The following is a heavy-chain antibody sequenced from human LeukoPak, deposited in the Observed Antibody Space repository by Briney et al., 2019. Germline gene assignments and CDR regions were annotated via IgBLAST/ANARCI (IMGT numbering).Heavy chain of an antibody. CDR3: AKRITVVARDAFDF. V-gene: IGHV3-23*01. D-gene: IGHD1-14*01. CDR2: ISGSGGST. Sequence: GGSLRLSCAASGFPFSTYAMSWVRQAPGKGLEWVSSISGSGGSTFYADSVKGRFTISRDNSKNTLYLQMNSLRAEDTAVYYCAKRITVVARDAFDFWGQGTMVTVSA. CDR1: GFPFSTYA. J-gene: IGHJ3*01.